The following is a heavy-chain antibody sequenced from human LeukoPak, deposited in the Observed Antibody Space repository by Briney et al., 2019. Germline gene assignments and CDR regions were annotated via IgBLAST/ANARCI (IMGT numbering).Heavy chain of an antibody. J-gene: IGHJ4*02. CDR3: ANGGSIAVATPLDY. D-gene: IGHD6-19*01. CDR2: LTGRVGNT. Sequence: GGSLRLSCAASGFTFSIHAMSWVRQAPGKGLEWVLDLTGRVGNTKHADSVKGRFTISRDNSKNTLYLQMNSLRAEDTAVYYCANGGSIAVATPLDYWGQGTLVTVSS. V-gene: IGHV3-23*01. CDR1: GFTFSIHA.